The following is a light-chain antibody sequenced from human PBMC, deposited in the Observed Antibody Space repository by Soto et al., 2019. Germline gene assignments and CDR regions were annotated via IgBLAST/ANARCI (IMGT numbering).Light chain of an antibody. V-gene: IGKV3-15*01. CDR1: QSVSSN. Sequence: EIVMTQSPATLSVSPGERATLSCRASQSVSSNLAWYQQKPGQAPRLLIYGASTRATGIPARFSGSGSGTEFNLHISSLQSEDFAVFYCQQYDNWPITFGQGTRLEIK. CDR3: QQYDNWPIT. J-gene: IGKJ5*01. CDR2: GAS.